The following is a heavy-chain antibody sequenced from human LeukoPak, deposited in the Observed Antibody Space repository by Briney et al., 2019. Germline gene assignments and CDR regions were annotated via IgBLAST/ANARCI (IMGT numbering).Heavy chain of an antibody. Sequence: ASVNVSCTASGYVFTTYFIHWVRQAPGQGLEWMGRINPGDGGTHFARKFQDRVTMTRDTSTSTVDMELSGVRSEDSALYHCVREKDGGDFDHWGPGTLVTVSS. CDR3: VREKDGGDFDH. J-gene: IGHJ4*02. D-gene: IGHD3-16*01. CDR1: GYVFTTYF. V-gene: IGHV1-46*01. CDR2: INPGDGGT.